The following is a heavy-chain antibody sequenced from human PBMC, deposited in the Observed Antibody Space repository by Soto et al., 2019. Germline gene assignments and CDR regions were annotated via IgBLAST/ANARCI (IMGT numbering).Heavy chain of an antibody. V-gene: IGHV1-69*13. CDR2: IIPIFGTA. D-gene: IGHD6-13*01. J-gene: IGHJ4*02. CDR3: ARVREAAAGTPFDY. Sequence: ASVKVSCKASGGTFSSYAISWVRQAPGQGLEWMGGIIPIFGTANYAQKFQGRVTITADESTSTAYMELSSLRSGDTAVYYCARVREAAAGTPFDYWGQGTLVTVSS. CDR1: GGTFSSYA.